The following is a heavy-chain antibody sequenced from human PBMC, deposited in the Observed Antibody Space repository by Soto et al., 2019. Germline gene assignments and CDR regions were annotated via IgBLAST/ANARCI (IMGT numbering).Heavy chain of an antibody. Sequence: ASVKVSCKASGYTFTSYAMHWVRQAPGQSLEWMGWINPGNGNTKYSQKFQGRITITRDASASTAYMELNSLRSEDTAVYYCARDVAALDYWGQGTLVTVSS. CDR2: INPGNGNT. CDR1: GYTFTSYA. J-gene: IGHJ4*02. V-gene: IGHV1-3*01. CDR3: ARDVAALDY. D-gene: IGHD6-13*01.